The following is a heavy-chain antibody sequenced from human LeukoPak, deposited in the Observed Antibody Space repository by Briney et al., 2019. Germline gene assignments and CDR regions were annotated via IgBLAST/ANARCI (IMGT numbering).Heavy chain of an antibody. D-gene: IGHD3-3*02. J-gene: IGHJ4*02. CDR2: SYSAGAT. V-gene: IGHV3-53*01. Sequence: QTGGSLRLSCAASGFTVSSNLMTWVCQSPGRGLEWLSSSYSAGATYYADSVKGRFTISRDHSNNSVSLQMTNLRVEDTAIYYCARGASRISWPGIDYWGQGTLVTVSS. CDR3: ARGASRISWPGIDY. CDR1: GFTVSSNL.